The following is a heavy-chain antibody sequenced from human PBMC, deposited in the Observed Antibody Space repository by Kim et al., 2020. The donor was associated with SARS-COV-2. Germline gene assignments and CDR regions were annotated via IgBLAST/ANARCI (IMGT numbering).Heavy chain of an antibody. Sequence: KDAQKLQGRVTMTTDTSTSTAYMELRSLRSDDTAVYYCARDRRSSRAVDYWGQGTLVTVSS. J-gene: IGHJ4*02. V-gene: IGHV1-18*01. CDR3: ARDRRSSRAVDY. D-gene: IGHD6-13*01.